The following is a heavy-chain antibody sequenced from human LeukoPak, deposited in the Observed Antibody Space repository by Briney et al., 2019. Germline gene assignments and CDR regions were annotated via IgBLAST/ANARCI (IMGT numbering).Heavy chain of an antibody. CDR3: ARGVEYSSPGVDYYYYYMDV. CDR2: MNPNSGNT. D-gene: IGHD6-6*01. Sequence: ASVKVSCKASGYTFTSYDINWVRQATGQGLEWMGWMNPNSGNTGYAQKFQGRVTMTRNTSTSTAYMELSSLRSEDTAVYYCARGVEYSSPGVDYYYYYMDVWGKGTTVTVSS. CDR1: GYTFTSYD. V-gene: IGHV1-8*01. J-gene: IGHJ6*03.